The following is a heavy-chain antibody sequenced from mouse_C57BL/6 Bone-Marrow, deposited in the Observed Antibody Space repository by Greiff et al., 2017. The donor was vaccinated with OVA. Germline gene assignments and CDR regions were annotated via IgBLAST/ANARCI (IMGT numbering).Heavy chain of an antibody. CDR2: IYPRSGNT. V-gene: IGHV1-81*01. J-gene: IGHJ1*03. D-gene: IGHD1-1*01. CDR1: GYTFTSYG. Sequence: VQLQQSGAELARPGASVKLSCKASGYTFTSYGISWVKQRTGQGLEWIGEIYPRSGNTYYNEKFKGKATLTADKSSSTAYMGLRSLTSEDSAVYFWADYGSSYWYFDVWGTGTTVTVSS. CDR3: ADYGSSYWYFDV.